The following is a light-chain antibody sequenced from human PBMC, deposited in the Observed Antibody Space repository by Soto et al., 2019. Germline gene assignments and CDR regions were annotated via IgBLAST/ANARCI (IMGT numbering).Light chain of an antibody. CDR3: TSTSTKYFVIL. Sequence: QSALTQPPSVSGSPGQSVTISCTGTSSDIGHADHVSWYQQSPGTAPKLMIYEVKNRPSGVPDRFSGSKSGNTASLTISGLQPEDEADYYCTSTSTKYFVILFGGGTKLTVL. V-gene: IGLV2-18*02. J-gene: IGLJ3*02. CDR2: EVK. CDR1: SSDIGHADH.